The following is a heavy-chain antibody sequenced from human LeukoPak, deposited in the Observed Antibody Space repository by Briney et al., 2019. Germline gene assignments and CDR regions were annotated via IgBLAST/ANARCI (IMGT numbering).Heavy chain of an antibody. CDR1: GFTFSSYE. D-gene: IGHD1-26*01. CDR2: ISSSGSTK. V-gene: IGHV3-48*03. CDR3: AREPSGIKLFDY. J-gene: IGHJ4*02. Sequence: GGSLRLSCAASGFTFSSYEMNWVRQTPGKGLEWVSYISSSGSTKYYADSVKGRFTISRDNAKNSLYLQMNSLRAEDTAVYYCAREPSGIKLFDYWGQGTLVTVSS.